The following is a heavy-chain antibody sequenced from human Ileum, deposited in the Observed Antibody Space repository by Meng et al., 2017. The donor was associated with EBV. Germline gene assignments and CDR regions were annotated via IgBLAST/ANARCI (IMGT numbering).Heavy chain of an antibody. Sequence: QVQLVQSGAEVEKPGASVKVSCKASGYIFNTYGVSWVRQAPGQGTEWMGWISAYNGNTNYAQNFQGRFTMTTDTSTSTAYMELRSLRSDDTAVYYCARDLPGGTKGTWLDLWGQGTLVTVSS. V-gene: IGHV1-18*01. CDR1: GYIFNTYG. J-gene: IGHJ5*02. D-gene: IGHD1-14*01. CDR3: ARDLPGGTKGTWLDL. CDR2: ISAYNGNT.